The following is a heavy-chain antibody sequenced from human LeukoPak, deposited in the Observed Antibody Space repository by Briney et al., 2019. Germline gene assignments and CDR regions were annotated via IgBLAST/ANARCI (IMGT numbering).Heavy chain of an antibody. CDR1: GGSISSSY. V-gene: IGHV4-59*01. J-gene: IGHJ6*03. CDR2: IYYSGST. Sequence: PSETLSLTCTVSGGSISSSYWSWIRQPPGKGLEWIGYIYYSGSTNNNPSLKSRVTISVDTSKNQFSLKLSSVTAADTAVYYCARGTYSHDSTSHYFYYMDVWGKGTTVTVSS. CDR3: ARGTYSHDSTSHYFYYMDV. D-gene: IGHD3-22*01.